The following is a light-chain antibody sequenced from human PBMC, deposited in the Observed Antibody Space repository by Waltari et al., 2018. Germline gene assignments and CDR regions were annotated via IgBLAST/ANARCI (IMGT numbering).Light chain of an antibody. CDR2: KAS. Sequence: DIQMTQSPSTLSASVGDIVTLTCRASQSISTWLAWYQQKPGRAPKLLIYKASSLESGVPSRFSGRGSGTEFTLTISSLQPDDFATYYCQQYSSFPRTFGQGTKVEIK. J-gene: IGKJ1*01. V-gene: IGKV1-5*03. CDR3: QQYSSFPRT. CDR1: QSISTW.